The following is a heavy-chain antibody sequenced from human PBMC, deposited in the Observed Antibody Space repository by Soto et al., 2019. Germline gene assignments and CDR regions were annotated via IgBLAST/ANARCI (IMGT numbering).Heavy chain of an antibody. CDR1: GFTFSSYA. Sequence: GGSLRLSCAASGFTFSSYAMHWVRQAPGKGLEWVAVISYDGSNKYYADSVKGRFTISRDNSKNTLYLQMNSLRAEDTAVYYCARDDIAVAGPDYWGQGTLVTVSS. D-gene: IGHD6-19*01. J-gene: IGHJ4*02. CDR2: ISYDGSNK. V-gene: IGHV3-30-3*01. CDR3: ARDDIAVAGPDY.